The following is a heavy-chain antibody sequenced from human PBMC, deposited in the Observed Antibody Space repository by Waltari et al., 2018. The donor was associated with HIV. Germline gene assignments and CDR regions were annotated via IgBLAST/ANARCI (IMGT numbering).Heavy chain of an antibody. V-gene: IGHV4-39*01. J-gene: IGHJ6*02. D-gene: IGHD2-8*01. CDR2: IYYTGTT. CDR3: ARRPRMAGFYLYYGMDV. CDR1: GGSVINSDYY. Sequence: QLQLQQSGPGLVKPSETLSLTCTVSGGSVINSDYYWDFIRQSPGKGLEWIGNIYYTGTTFYNPSLKSRVTMSADLSKNQFSLRLRSVTAADTAIYCCARRPRMAGFYLYYGMDVWGQGTTVTVSS.